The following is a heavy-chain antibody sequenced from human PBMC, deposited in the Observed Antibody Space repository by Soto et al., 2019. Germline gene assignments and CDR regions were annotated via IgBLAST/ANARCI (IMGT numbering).Heavy chain of an antibody. J-gene: IGHJ3*01. D-gene: IGHD2-2*01. Sequence: EVQLVECGGNLVQAGGSLRLSCAASGFSFISYSMSWVRQAPGKGLEWVSYISNSGSVIHDADSVKGRFTISRDNAKNSLSLQMNSLRDEDTALYYCVRVYASNTFDLWGQGTVVTVSS. CDR3: VRVYASNTFDL. CDR1: GFSFISYS. V-gene: IGHV3-48*02. CDR2: ISNSGSVI.